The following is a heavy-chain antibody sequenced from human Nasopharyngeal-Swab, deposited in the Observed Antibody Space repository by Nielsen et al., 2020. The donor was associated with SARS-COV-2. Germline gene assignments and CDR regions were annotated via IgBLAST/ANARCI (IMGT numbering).Heavy chain of an antibody. D-gene: IGHD2-15*01. CDR1: GFTFSSKW. Sequence: GGSLRLSCAGSGFTFSSKWMNWARQAPGKGLEWVANISPDGGQKYYADSVKGRFTISRDNAKNSLYLQMDSLRAEDTAVYYCARDQDNALYDWGQGTLVTVSS. CDR3: ARDQDNALYD. V-gene: IGHV3-7*05. J-gene: IGHJ4*02. CDR2: ISPDGGQK.